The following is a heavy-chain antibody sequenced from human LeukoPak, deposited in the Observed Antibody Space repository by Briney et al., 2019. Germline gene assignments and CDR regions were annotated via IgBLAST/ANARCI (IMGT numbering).Heavy chain of an antibody. CDR1: GGSFSGYY. Sequence: SETLSLTCAVYGGSFSGYYWSWIRQPPGKGLEWIGEINHSVSTNYNPSLKSRVTISVDTSKNQFSLKLSSVTAADTAVYYCARHGYDSSGYPGGFDYWGQGTLVTVSS. D-gene: IGHD3-22*01. CDR3: ARHGYDSSGYPGGFDY. CDR2: INHSVST. J-gene: IGHJ4*02. V-gene: IGHV4-34*01.